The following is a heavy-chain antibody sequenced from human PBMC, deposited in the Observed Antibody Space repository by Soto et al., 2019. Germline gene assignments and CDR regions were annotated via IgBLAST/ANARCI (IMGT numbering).Heavy chain of an antibody. CDR3: ARGQRFSDWFDP. CDR1: GGSISSGGYY. V-gene: IGHV4-61*03. D-gene: IGHD3-3*01. Sequence: SETLSLTCTVSGGSISSGGYYWSWIRQHPGKGLEWIGRIYSSGSTNYNPSLKSRVTISLDTSMNYFSLRLSSVTAADTAVYYCARGQRFSDWFDPWGQGTLVTVSS. J-gene: IGHJ5*02. CDR2: IYSSGST.